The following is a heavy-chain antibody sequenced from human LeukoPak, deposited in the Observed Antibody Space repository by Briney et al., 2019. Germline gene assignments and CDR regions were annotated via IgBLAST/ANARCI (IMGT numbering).Heavy chain of an antibody. D-gene: IGHD2-8*01. CDR1: GGSISSYY. V-gene: IGHV4-59*05. CDR2: IYYSGST. CDR3: TRREGYCSNGICYIFYDY. Sequence: PSETLSLTCTVSGGSISSYYWSWIRQPPGKGLEWIGSIYYSGSTYYNPSLKSRVTISVDTSKNHFSLKLSSVTAADTAVYYCTRREGYCSNGICYIFYDYWGQGTLVTVSS. J-gene: IGHJ4*02.